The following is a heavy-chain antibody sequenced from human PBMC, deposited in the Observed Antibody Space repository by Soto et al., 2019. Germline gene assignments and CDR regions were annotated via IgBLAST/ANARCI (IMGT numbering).Heavy chain of an antibody. Sequence: ASVKVSCKASGYTFTSYGISWVRQAPGQGLEWMGWISAYNGNTNYAQKLQGRVTMTTDTSTSTAYMELRSLRSDDTAVYYCARTFSVWTNYYYYGMDVWGQGTTVTVSS. CDR2: ISAYNGNT. CDR3: ARTFSVWTNYYYYGMDV. CDR1: GYTFTSYG. V-gene: IGHV1-18*04. J-gene: IGHJ6*02. D-gene: IGHD1-20*01.